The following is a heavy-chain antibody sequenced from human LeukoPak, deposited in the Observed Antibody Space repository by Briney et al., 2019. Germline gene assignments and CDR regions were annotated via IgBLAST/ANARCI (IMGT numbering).Heavy chain of an antibody. Sequence: GGSLRLSCAASGFTFSRYGMHWVRQAPGKGLEWVAVISYDGSDKYYADSVKGRFTISRDNSKNTLFLQMNSLRAGDTAVYYCGSGTYLYYFDHWGQGALVTVSS. D-gene: IGHD1-26*01. CDR1: GFTFSRYG. V-gene: IGHV3-30*03. CDR3: GSGTYLYYFDH. CDR2: ISYDGSDK. J-gene: IGHJ4*02.